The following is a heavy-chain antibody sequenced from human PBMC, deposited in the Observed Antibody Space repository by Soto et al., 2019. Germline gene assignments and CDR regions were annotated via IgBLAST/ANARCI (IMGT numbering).Heavy chain of an antibody. Sequence: SATLSLTCTVSGGSVSSGSYYWRWIRQPPGKGLEWIGYIYYSGSTNYNPSLKSRVTISVDTSKNQFSLKLSSVTAADTAVYYCARDGRWLQKLDYWGQGTLVTVSS. D-gene: IGHD4-4*01. CDR1: GGSVSSGSYY. CDR3: ARDGRWLQKLDY. CDR2: IYYSGST. J-gene: IGHJ4*02. V-gene: IGHV4-61*01.